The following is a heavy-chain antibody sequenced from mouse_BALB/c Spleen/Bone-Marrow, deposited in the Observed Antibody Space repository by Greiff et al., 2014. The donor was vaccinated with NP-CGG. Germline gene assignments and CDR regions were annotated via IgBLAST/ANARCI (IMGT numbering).Heavy chain of an antibody. J-gene: IGHJ3*01. D-gene: IGHD1-1*01. Sequence: VKLMESGGYLVKPGGCLKLSWAVAGVSFSGYGMSWVRQTPDKRLEGVATIGVGGTYTYYPDSVKGRFTISRDNAKNTLYLRMSSLKSEDTAMYYCARPFTTVVATVFAYWGQGTLVTVSA. V-gene: IGHV5-6*02. CDR3: ARPFTTVVATVFAY. CDR1: GVSFSGYG. CDR2: IGVGGTYT.